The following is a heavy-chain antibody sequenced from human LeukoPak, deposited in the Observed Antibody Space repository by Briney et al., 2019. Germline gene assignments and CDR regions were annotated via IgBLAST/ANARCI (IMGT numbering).Heavy chain of an antibody. V-gene: IGHV3-23*01. D-gene: IGHD2-8*02. J-gene: IGHJ4*02. CDR3: AKDLRNVVVYATEDY. CDR2: ISGSGGST. Sequence: GGSLRLSCAASGFTFSSYAMSWVRQAPGKGLEWVSAISGSGGSTYYADSVKGRFTISRDNSKNTLYLQMNSLRAEDTAVYYCAKDLRNVVVYATEDYWGQGTLVTVSS. CDR1: GFTFSSYA.